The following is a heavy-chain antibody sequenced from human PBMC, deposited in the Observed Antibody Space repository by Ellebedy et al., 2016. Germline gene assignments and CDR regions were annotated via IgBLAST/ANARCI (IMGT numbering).Heavy chain of an antibody. J-gene: IGHJ4*02. D-gene: IGHD2-21*02. V-gene: IGHV3-74*01. CDR1: VFTFSSYW. Sequence: GESLKISCAASVFTFSSYWMHWVRQAPGKGQVWVSRIKFDGRVINYADSVKGRFTISRDNAKNTLYLQINRLSAEDTVVYYCVRELPNCVGYCLYLWGQGTLVTVSS. CDR3: VRELPNCVGYCLYL. CDR2: IKFDGRVI.